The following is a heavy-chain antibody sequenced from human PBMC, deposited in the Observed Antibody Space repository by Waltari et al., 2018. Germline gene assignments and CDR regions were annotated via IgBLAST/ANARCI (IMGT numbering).Heavy chain of an antibody. V-gene: IGHV1-2*02. D-gene: IGHD1-26*01. Sequence: QLVQSGTEVRQPGASMKVSCQASAYTLTADYLDWVRQAPGQGLEWMGWITPDTGATDYAQNCQGRVTMTRDTSTSTAYMELTRLTSADTAVYYCARRGHRGSPWYMDVWGKGTAVTVSS. CDR1: AYTLTADY. CDR3: ARRGHRGSPWYMDV. CDR2: ITPDTGAT. J-gene: IGHJ6*04.